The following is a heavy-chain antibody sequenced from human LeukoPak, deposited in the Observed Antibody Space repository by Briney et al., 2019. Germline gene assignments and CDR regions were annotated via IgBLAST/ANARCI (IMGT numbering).Heavy chain of an antibody. J-gene: IGHJ4*02. V-gene: IGHV4-4*07. CDR1: GGSISSYY. D-gene: IGHD2-2*01. Sequence: SETLSLTCTVSGGSISSYYWSWIRQPAGKGLEWIERIYTSGSTNYNPSLKSRVTMSVDTSKNQFSLKLSSVTAADTAVYYCARHFIVVVPAAMDYWGQGTLVTVSS. CDR2: IYTSGST. CDR3: ARHFIVVVPAAMDY.